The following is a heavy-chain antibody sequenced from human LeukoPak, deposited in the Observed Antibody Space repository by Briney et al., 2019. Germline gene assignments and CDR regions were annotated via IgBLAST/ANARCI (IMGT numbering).Heavy chain of an antibody. CDR3: ARQKMVRGIGYYYYMDV. J-gene: IGHJ6*03. Sequence: PSETLSLTCTVSGGSISSYCWSWIRQPPGKGLEWIGYIYYSGSTNYNPSLKSRVIISVDTSKNQFSLKLSSVTAADTAVFYCARQKMVRGIGYYYYMDVWGKGTTVTISS. V-gene: IGHV4-59*08. CDR2: IYYSGST. D-gene: IGHD3-10*01. CDR1: GGSISSYC.